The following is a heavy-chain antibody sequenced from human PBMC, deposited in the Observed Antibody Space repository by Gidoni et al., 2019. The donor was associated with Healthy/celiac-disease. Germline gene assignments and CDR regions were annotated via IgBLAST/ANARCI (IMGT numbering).Heavy chain of an antibody. J-gene: IGHJ3*02. D-gene: IGHD3-9*01. Sequence: EVQLVESGGGFVQPGGTLRLSCAATGLTFSRHWMHWVRQAPGKGLVWVSSINSDGSSTSDADSVKGRFTSSRDNAKNTLYLQKNRLRAEDTAVYYCASMYYDILTGYYKDAFDIWGQGTMVTVSS. V-gene: IGHV3-74*01. CDR1: GLTFSRHW. CDR2: INSDGSST. CDR3: ASMYYDILTGYYKDAFDI.